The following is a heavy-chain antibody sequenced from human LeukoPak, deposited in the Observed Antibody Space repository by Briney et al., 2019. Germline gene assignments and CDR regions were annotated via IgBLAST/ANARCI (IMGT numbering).Heavy chain of an antibody. J-gene: IGHJ4*02. V-gene: IGHV4-4*02. CDR2: IYHSGTT. CDR3: ARGSYIISSGYYRPFDN. Sequence: SETLSLTCSVSGGSISSSSWWSWVRQSPVKGLEWIGGIYHSGTTNYNPSLKSRVSISVDTSKSQFSLRLSSVTAADTATYFCARGSYIISSGYYRPFDNWGQGIRVIVSS. D-gene: IGHD3-3*01. CDR1: GGSISSSSW.